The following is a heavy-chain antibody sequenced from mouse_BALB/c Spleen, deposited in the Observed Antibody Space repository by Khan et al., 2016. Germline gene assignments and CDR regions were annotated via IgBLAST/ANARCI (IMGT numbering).Heavy chain of an antibody. J-gene: IGHJ1*01. D-gene: IGHD1-1*01. CDR3: ARYRYYYGSSGYFDV. V-gene: IGHV9-3-1*01. CDR2: INTYSGES. CDR1: GYTFTNYG. Sequence: QIQLVQSGPELKKPGKTVKISCKASGYTFTNYGMNWVKQAPGKGLKWMGWINTYSGESTYADDFKGRFAFSLETSSNTAYLQINNLKNEDTATDVCARYRYYYGSSGYFDVWGAGTTVTVSS.